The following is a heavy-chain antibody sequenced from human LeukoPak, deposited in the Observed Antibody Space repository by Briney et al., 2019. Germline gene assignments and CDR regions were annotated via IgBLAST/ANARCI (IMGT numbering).Heavy chain of an antibody. CDR2: IYYSGST. J-gene: IGHJ5*02. D-gene: IGHD3-10*01. CDR1: GYSISSGYY. V-gene: IGHV4-38-2*02. Sequence: SETLSLTCTVSGYSISSGYYWGWIRQPPGKGLEWIGNIYYSGSTYYNPSLESRVTISVDTSKNQFSLKLSSVTAADTAVYYCARLKTYYGSGRRTRWFDPWGQGTLVTVSS. CDR3: ARLKTYYGSGRRTRWFDP.